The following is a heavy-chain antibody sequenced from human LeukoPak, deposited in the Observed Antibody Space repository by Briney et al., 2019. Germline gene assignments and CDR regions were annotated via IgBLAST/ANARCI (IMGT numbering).Heavy chain of an antibody. D-gene: IGHD2-2*01. J-gene: IGHJ6*02. CDR3: ARDSPRNCSSTICYRPTYYYYGMDV. CDR1: GYTFIGYY. Sequence: ASVQVSCKASGYTFIGYYMHWVRQAPGKGLEWMGWISAYYGKTHYAQKLQGRVIMTTYTSTSTAYMELRSLRSDDTAVYYCARDSPRNCSSTICYRPTYYYYGMDVWGQGTTVTVSS. V-gene: IGHV1-18*04. CDR2: ISAYYGKT.